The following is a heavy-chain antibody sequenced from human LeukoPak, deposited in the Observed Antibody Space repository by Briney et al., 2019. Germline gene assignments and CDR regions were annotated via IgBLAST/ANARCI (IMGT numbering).Heavy chain of an antibody. CDR3: VRVGSVAGSDYLDY. CDR2: SRNKAKSYTT. J-gene: IGHJ4*02. Sequence: GGSLRLSCVVSGFTFSDHFLDWVRQAPGKGLEWVGRSRNKAKSYTTEYAASVKGRFTISRDDSKNSLYLQMNGLKTEDTAVYYCVRVGSVAGSDYLDYWGQGTLVTVSS. CDR1: GFTFSDHF. V-gene: IGHV3-72*01. D-gene: IGHD6-19*01.